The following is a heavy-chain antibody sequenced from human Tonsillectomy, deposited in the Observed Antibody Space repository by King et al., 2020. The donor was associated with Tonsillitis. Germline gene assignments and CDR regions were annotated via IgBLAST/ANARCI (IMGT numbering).Heavy chain of an antibody. CDR1: GGSISSSSYY. Sequence: LQLQESGPGLVKPSETLSLTCTVSGGSISSSSYYWGWIRQPPGKGLECIGSIYYSWSTYYNPSLKSRVTISVDTSKNQLSLTLSSVTAADTAVYYCAGHARSRIAGAGRGGMDVWGQGTTVTVSS. CDR2: IYYSWST. J-gene: IGHJ6*02. CDR3: AGHARSRIAGAGRGGMDV. D-gene: IGHD6-13*01. V-gene: IGHV4-39*01.